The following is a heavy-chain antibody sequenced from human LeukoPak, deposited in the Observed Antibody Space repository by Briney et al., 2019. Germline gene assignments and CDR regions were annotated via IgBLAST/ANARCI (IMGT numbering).Heavy chain of an antibody. CDR2: ISYDGSNK. CDR1: GLTFSSYA. J-gene: IGHJ4*02. CDR3: ASRLRPGYDYVWGGLPDY. Sequence: GGSLRLSCAASGLTFSSYAMHWVRQAPGKGLEWVAVISYDGSNKYYADSVKGRFTISRDNSKNTLYLQMNSLRAEDTAVYYCASRLRPGYDYVWGGLPDYWGQGTLVTVSS. D-gene: IGHD3-16*01. V-gene: IGHV3-30-3*01.